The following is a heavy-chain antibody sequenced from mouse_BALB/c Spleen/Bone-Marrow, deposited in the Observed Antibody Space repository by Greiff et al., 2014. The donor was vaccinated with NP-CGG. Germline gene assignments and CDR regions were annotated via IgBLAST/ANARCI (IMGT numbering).Heavy chain of an antibody. J-gene: IGHJ4*01. CDR1: GYSITSGYY. CDR2: ISYDGSN. V-gene: IGHV3-6*02. CDR3: ARGGITTRYYNMDY. Sequence: ESGPSLVKPSQSLSLTCSVTGYSITSGYYWNWIRQFLGNKLEWMGYISYDGSNNFNPSLKNRISITRDTSKSQFFLKLNSVTTEDTATYYCARGGITTRYYNMDYWGQGTSVTVSS. D-gene: IGHD2-4*01.